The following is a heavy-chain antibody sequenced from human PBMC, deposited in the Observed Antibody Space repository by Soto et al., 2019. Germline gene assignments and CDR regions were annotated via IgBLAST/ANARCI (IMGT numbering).Heavy chain of an antibody. D-gene: IGHD3-10*01. CDR2: IYYSGST. CDR3: ARGQVRSYYGMDV. CDR1: GGSVSSGSYY. V-gene: IGHV4-61*01. J-gene: IGHJ6*02. Sequence: PSETLSLTCSVSGGSVSSGSYYWSWIRQPPGKGLERIGYIYYSGSTNYNPSLKSRVTISVDTSKNQFSLKLSSVTAADTAVYYCARGQVRSYYGMDVWGQGTTVTVSS.